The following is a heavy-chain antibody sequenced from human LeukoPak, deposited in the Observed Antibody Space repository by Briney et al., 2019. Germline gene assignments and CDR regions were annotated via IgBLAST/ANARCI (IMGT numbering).Heavy chain of an antibody. CDR1: DGSFSGYY. CDR3: ARRVWGNASPYCTNGVCYKGGYYYGMDV. J-gene: IGHJ6*02. CDR2: INHSGST. V-gene: IGHV4-34*01. D-gene: IGHD2-8*01. Sequence: SETLSLTCAVYDGSFSGYYWSWIRQPPGKGLEWIGEINHSGSTNYNPSLKSRVTISVDTSKKQFSVKLRSVTAADTAVYYCARRVWGNASPYCTNGVCYKGGYYYGMDVWGQGTTVTVSS.